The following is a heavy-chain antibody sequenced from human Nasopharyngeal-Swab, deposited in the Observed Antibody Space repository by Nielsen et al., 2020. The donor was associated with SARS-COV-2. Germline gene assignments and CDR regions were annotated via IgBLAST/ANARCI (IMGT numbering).Heavy chain of an antibody. CDR1: GFNVSNNY. D-gene: IGHD4-11*01. CDR3: ASAVTGPLY. Sequence: GESLKISCAASGFNVSNNYMTLVRQAPGKGLEWVSIIYSSGSIYHADSLKGRFIISRDTSKNTLSLRMNSLRVEDTAVYYCASAVTGPLYWGQGTLVTVSS. J-gene: IGHJ1*01. V-gene: IGHV3-53*01. CDR2: IYSSGSI.